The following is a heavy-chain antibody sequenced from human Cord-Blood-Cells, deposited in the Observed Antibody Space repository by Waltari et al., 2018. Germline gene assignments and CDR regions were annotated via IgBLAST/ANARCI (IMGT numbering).Heavy chain of an antibody. CDR2: VCYSGGT. CDR1: GGSIRSGGSY. D-gene: IGHD1-26*01. Sequence: HVQLQESGPGLVKPSQTLSLTCTVYGGSIRSGGSYLRWIRPHPGTGLERFGYVCYSGGTYYNPSLKSRVTISVHASKNQFSLKLSSVTAADTAVYYCARGDLVGATWYFDRWGRGTLVTVSS. CDR3: ARGDLVGATWYFDR. V-gene: IGHV4-31*03. J-gene: IGHJ2*01.